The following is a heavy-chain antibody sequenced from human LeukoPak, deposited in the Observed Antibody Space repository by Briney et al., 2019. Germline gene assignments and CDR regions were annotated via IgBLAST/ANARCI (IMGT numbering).Heavy chain of an antibody. Sequence: SETLSLTCTVSGGSISSYYWNWIRQPPGKGLEWIGYIYYSGNTNYSPSLKSRVTISLDTSENQFSLKLSSVTAADTAVYYCARDRGDYDSSGYYGYFDYWGQGALVTVSS. CDR2: IYYSGNT. D-gene: IGHD3-22*01. V-gene: IGHV4-59*01. J-gene: IGHJ4*02. CDR3: ARDRGDYDSSGYYGYFDY. CDR1: GGSISSYY.